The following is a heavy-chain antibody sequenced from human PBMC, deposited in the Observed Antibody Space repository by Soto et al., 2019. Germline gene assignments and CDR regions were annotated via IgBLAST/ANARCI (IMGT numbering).Heavy chain of an antibody. D-gene: IGHD1-1*01. CDR3: VESWNDF. CDR2: IKSKADGGAR. V-gene: IGHV3-15*01. Sequence: EVQMVQSGGDLVKPGGSLRLSCVTSGFMFSSAWMSWVRQAPGKGLEWVARIKSKADGGARDYAAPVKGRFPISRDDSKNTVYLQMNSLRAEGTGVYYCVESWNDFLGQGTLVTFSS. J-gene: IGHJ4*02. CDR1: GFMFSSAW.